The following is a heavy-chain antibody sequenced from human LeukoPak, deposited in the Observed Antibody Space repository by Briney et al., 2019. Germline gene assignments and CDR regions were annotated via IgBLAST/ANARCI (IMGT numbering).Heavy chain of an antibody. J-gene: IGHJ5*02. D-gene: IGHD2-2*01. V-gene: IGHV3-23*01. CDR2: ISGSGGST. Sequence: GGSLRLSCAASGFTFSDYYMSWVRQAPGKGLEWVSVISGSGGSTYYADSVKGRFTISRDNSKNTLYLQMNSLRVEDTAVYYCAVVPAAIPNWFDPWGQGTLVTVSS. CDR1: GFTFSDYY. CDR3: AVVPAAIPNWFDP.